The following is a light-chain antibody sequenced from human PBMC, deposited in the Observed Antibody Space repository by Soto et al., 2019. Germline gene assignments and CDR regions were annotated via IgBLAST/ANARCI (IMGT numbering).Light chain of an antibody. Sequence: VQLTQSPSFLSASVGDRVTITCRASQGISSYLAWYQHKPGKAPKLLIYAASTSQNGVPSRFSGSGSGTDFTLTISSLEPEDFAVYYCQQRSNWPLTFGGGTKVDI. CDR3: QQRSNWPLT. J-gene: IGKJ4*01. CDR1: QGISSY. CDR2: AAS. V-gene: IGKV1-9*01.